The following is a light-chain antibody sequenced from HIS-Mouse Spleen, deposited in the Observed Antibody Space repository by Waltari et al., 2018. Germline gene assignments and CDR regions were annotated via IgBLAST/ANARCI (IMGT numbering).Light chain of an antibody. Sequence: EIVLTQSPDSLAVSLGERATINCKSSQSVLYSSNNKNYLAWYQQKPGQPLKLLIYWASTRESGVPDRFSGSGSGTDFTLTISGLQAEDVAVYYCQQYYSTPYTFGQGTKLEIK. J-gene: IGKJ2*01. CDR2: WAS. CDR1: QSVLYSSNNKNY. V-gene: IGKV4-1*01. CDR3: QQYYSTPYT.